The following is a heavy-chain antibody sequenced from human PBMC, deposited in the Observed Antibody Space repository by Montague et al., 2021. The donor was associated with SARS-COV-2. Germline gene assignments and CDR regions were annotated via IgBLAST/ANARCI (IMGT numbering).Heavy chain of an antibody. J-gene: IGHJ5*02. CDR3: AWDRRTRGWLDP. D-gene: IGHD3-10*01. Sequence: SETLSLTCAVSGGSLSTPHYWSWVRPPPGKGLEWIGEVHHSGTTNYNASFNGRATISVDKSKNQFSLTLTSVTAADTAVYYCAWDRRTRGWLDPWGQGTLVTVSS. CDR2: VHHSGTT. CDR1: GGSLSTPHY. V-gene: IGHV4-4*02.